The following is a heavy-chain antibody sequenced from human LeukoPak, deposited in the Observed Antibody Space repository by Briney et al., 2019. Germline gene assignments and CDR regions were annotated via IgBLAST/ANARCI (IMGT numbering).Heavy chain of an antibody. CDR2: ISGSGGST. Sequence: GSLRLSCAASGFTFSSYAMSWVRQAPGKGLEWVSAISGSGGSTYYTDSVKGRFTISRDNSKNTLWLQMNSLRAEDTAVYYCARGGGSGYGYYYGMDVWGQGTTVTVSS. J-gene: IGHJ6*02. CDR1: GFTFSSYA. D-gene: IGHD5-12*01. V-gene: IGHV3-23*01. CDR3: ARGGGSGYGYYYGMDV.